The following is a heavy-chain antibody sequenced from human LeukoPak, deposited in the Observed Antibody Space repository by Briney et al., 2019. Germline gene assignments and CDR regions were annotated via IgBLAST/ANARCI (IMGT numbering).Heavy chain of an antibody. Sequence: PSETLSLTCTVSGGSITSYYWSWIRQPPGKGLECIGYIYYSGTTYYNPSLKSRVTISVDTSKSQFSLKLSSVTAADTAVYYCARVRRDGYNSPDYWGQGTLVTVSS. CDR3: ARVRRDGYNSPDY. CDR2: IYYSGTT. D-gene: IGHD5-24*01. V-gene: IGHV4-59*01. J-gene: IGHJ4*02. CDR1: GGSITSYY.